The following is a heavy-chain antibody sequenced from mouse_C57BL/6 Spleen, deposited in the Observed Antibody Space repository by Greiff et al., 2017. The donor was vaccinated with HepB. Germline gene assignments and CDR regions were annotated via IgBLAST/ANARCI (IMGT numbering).Heavy chain of an antibody. D-gene: IGHD1-1*01. J-gene: IGHJ4*01. CDR2: IDPSDSYT. V-gene: IGHV1-50*01. CDR3: WLTSNSSYAMDY. CDR1: GYTFTSYW. Sequence: QVQLQQPGAELVKPGASVKLSCKASGYTFTSYWMQWVKQRPGQGLEWIGEIDPSDSYTNYNQKFKGKATLTVDTSSSTASMQLSSLTSEDSAVYYCWLTSNSSYAMDYWGQGTSVTVSS.